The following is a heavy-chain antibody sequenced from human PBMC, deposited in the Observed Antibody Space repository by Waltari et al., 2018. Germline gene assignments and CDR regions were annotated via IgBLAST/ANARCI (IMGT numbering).Heavy chain of an antibody. CDR3: AKSGRELRSTFDI. J-gene: IGHJ3*02. CDR1: GFTFSSYA. Sequence: EVQLLESGGGLVQPGGSLRLSCAASGFTFSSYAMSWVRQAPGKGLEGVSAIRGSGGSTYYADSVKGRFTISRDNSKNTLYLQMNSLRAEDTAVYYCAKSGRELRSTFDIWGQGTMVTVSS. CDR2: IRGSGGST. D-gene: IGHD6-25*01. V-gene: IGHV3-23*01.